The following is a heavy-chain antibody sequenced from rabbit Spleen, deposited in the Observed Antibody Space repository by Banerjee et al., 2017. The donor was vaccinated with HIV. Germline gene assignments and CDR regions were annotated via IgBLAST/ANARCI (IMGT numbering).Heavy chain of an antibody. D-gene: IGHD8-1*01. CDR3: ARDTASSFSSYGMDL. CDR1: GFDFSSSYY. CDR2: IDTSSVNT. J-gene: IGHJ6*01. V-gene: IGHV1S40*01. Sequence: QSLEESGGDLVKPGASLTLTCKASGFDFSSSYYMCWVRQAPGKGLELIVCIDTSSVNTADATWAKGRFTISKTSSTTVTLQMTSLTAADTATYFCARDTASSFSSYGMDLWGPGTLVTVS.